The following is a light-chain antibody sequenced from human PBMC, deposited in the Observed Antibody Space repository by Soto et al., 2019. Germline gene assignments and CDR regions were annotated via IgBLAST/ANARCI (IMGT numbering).Light chain of an antibody. CDR2: AAS. CDR3: QQSYSTPRT. J-gene: IGKJ2*01. Sequence: DIQMTQSPSSLSASVGDRVTITCRASQSVKMYLDWFQHKPGKAPKLLIYAASTLQSGVPTRFSGSGSGTDSTLTISGLQRDDFATYYCQQSYSTPRTFGQGTTLEIK. V-gene: IGKV1-39*01. CDR1: QSVKMY.